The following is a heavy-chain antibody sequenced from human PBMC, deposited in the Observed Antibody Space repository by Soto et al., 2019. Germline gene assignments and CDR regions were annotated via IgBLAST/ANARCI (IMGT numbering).Heavy chain of an antibody. Sequence: PGGSLRLSCAASGFVFSDYYMTWIRQAPGKGLEWVSYISSISDSTNYADSVKGRFTISRDDAKNSLYLQMSGLRAEDTAVYYCERSYEGDYVDFWGQGTLVTVSS. V-gene: IGHV3-11*06. CDR1: GFVFSDYY. D-gene: IGHD3-3*01. CDR2: ISSISDST. CDR3: ERSYEGDYVDF. J-gene: IGHJ4*02.